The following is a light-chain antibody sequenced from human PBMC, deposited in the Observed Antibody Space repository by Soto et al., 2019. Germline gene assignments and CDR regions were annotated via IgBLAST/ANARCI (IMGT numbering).Light chain of an antibody. CDR1: QSVRSN. Sequence: EVVMTQSPATLSLSPGEGATLSCRASQSVRSNLAWYQKKPGQSHRLLIYGASTRATAVPARFSGSGSGTEFTLTISSLQSEDLAVYYCQQYDNWPLTFGGGTQVEIK. V-gene: IGKV3-15*01. CDR3: QQYDNWPLT. J-gene: IGKJ4*01. CDR2: GAS.